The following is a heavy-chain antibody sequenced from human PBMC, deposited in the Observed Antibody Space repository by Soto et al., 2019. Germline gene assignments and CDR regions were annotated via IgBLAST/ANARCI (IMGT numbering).Heavy chain of an antibody. Sequence: GGALRLSCAASGVTFSNYWMHWVRHAPGKGLVWVSRIRNDGGETNYADSVKGRFTISRDNAKNTLYLQMDSLRAEDTAVYYCARDSVAGSGSSSHSGQGTLVSVSS. J-gene: IGHJ4*02. CDR1: GVTFSNYW. CDR2: IRNDGGET. V-gene: IGHV3-74*01. D-gene: IGHD3-10*01. CDR3: ARDSVAGSGSSSH.